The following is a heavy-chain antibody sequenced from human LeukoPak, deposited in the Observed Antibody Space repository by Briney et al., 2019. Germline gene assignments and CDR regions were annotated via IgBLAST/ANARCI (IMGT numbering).Heavy chain of an antibody. CDR1: GFTFSTSA. Sequence: PGGSLRLSCVVSGFTFSTSAMNWVRQAPGEGLEWVSFIDGSGGSTYYAESVTGRFTISRDNSKNTLFLQMNSLRADDTAVYDCAKRTGGGDFDYWGQGTLVTVSS. V-gene: IGHV3-23*01. D-gene: IGHD3-16*01. J-gene: IGHJ4*02. CDR2: IDGSGGST. CDR3: AKRTGGGDFDY.